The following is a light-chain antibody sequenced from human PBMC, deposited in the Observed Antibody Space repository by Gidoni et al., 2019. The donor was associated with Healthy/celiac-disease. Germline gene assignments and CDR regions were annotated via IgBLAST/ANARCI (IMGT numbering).Light chain of an antibody. Sequence: QSVLTQPPSVSAAPGQKVTISCSGISSNIGNNYVSWYQQHPGTAPKLLIYDNNKRPSGIPDRFSGSKSGTSATLGITGLQTGDEADYYCGTWDSSLSALYVFGTGTKVTVL. CDR1: SSNIGNNY. V-gene: IGLV1-51*01. J-gene: IGLJ1*01. CDR3: GTWDSSLSALYV. CDR2: DNN.